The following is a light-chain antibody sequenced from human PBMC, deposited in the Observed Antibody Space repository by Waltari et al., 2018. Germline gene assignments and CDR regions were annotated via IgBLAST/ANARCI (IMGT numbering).Light chain of an antibody. Sequence: DIQMTQSQSSLSASVGDRITITCRASQSISTSLNWYQQKPGTAPKLMIYAASSLQSGVPSRFSGSGSGTDFTLTISSLQPEDFATYYCQQSFSTPYTFGQGTKREIK. CDR1: QSISTS. CDR3: QQSFSTPYT. CDR2: AAS. J-gene: IGKJ2*01. V-gene: IGKV1-39*01.